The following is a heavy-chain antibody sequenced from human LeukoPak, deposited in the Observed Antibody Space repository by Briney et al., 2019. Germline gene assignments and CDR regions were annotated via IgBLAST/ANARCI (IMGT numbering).Heavy chain of an antibody. CDR3: AKDPTNGVGY. CDR1: GFTFSNAW. J-gene: IGHJ4*02. CDR2: IKSKTDGGTT. D-gene: IGHD1-1*01. V-gene: IGHV3-15*01. Sequence: GGSLRLSCAASGFTFSNAWMSWVRQAPGKGLEWVGRIKSKTDGGTTDYAAPVKGRFTISRDDSKNTLYLQMNSLRAEDTAVYYCAKDPTNGVGYWGQGTLVTVSS.